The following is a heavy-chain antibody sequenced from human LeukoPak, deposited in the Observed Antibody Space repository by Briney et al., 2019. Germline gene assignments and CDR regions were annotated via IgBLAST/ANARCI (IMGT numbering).Heavy chain of an antibody. V-gene: IGHV4-38-2*02. J-gene: IGHJ2*01. CDR1: GYSISSGYY. CDR3: ARRSGSFPLSYWYFDL. D-gene: IGHD3-10*01. Sequence: PSETLSLTCTVSGYSISSGYYWGWIRQPPGKGLEWIGSIYHSGSTYYNPSLKSRVTISVDTSKNQFSLKLSSVTAADTALYYCARRSGSFPLSYWYFDLWGRGTLVTVSS. CDR2: IYHSGST.